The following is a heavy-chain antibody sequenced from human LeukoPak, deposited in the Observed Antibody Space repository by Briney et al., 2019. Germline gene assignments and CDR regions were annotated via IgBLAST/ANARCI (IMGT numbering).Heavy chain of an antibody. CDR3: AGGSKVDY. CDR2: IKRDGSQT. J-gene: IGHJ4*02. V-gene: IGHV3-7*01. CDR1: GFTFSSYW. D-gene: IGHD5-12*01. Sequence: GGSLRLSCVASGFTFSSYWMNWVRQAPGKGLEWLANIKRDGSQTFYADSVKGRLTISRDNAKNSLSLQMNSLRAEDTAVYYCAGGSKVDYWGQGTLVTVSS.